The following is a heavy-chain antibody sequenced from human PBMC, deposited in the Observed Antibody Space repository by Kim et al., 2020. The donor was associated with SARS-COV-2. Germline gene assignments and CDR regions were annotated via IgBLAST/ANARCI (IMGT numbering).Heavy chain of an antibody. CDR3: ARGRTWFDP. CDR2: GGT. V-gene: IGHV4-31*02. J-gene: IGHJ5*02. Sequence: GGTYSNPSLKSRVTISVDTSKNQFSLKLSSVTAADTAVYYCARGRTWFDPWGQGTLVTVSS.